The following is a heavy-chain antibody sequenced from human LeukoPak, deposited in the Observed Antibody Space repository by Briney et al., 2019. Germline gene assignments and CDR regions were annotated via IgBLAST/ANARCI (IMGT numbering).Heavy chain of an antibody. CDR3: ARPYSGSYSFPVSDAFDI. D-gene: IGHD1-26*01. CDR1: GYTFTSYG. J-gene: IGHJ3*02. Sequence: ASVKVSCKASGYTFTSYGISWVRQAPGQGLEWMGWISAYNGNTNYAQKLQGRVTMTTDTSTSTAYMELRSLRSDDTAVYYCARPYSGSYSFPVSDAFDIWGQGTMVTVSS. V-gene: IGHV1-18*01. CDR2: ISAYNGNT.